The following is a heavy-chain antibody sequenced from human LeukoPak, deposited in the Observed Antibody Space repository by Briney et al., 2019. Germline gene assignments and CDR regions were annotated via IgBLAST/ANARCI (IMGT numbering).Heavy chain of an antibody. V-gene: IGHV1-8*01. Sequence: GASVKVSCKASGYTFTSYDINWVRQATGQGLEWMGWMNPNSGNTGYAQKFQGRVTMTTDTSTSTAYMELRSLRSDDTAVYYCARGYYGSGSYYGYWGQGTLVTVSS. J-gene: IGHJ4*02. CDR2: MNPNSGNT. CDR3: ARGYYGSGSYYGY. D-gene: IGHD3-10*01. CDR1: GYTFTSYD.